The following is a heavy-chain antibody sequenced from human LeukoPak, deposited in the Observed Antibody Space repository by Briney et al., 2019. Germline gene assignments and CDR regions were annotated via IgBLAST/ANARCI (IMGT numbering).Heavy chain of an antibody. V-gene: IGHV3-48*04. CDR1: GFTFSRYG. D-gene: IGHD2-15*01. CDR2: ISSSGSTI. J-gene: IGHJ4*02. Sequence: GGSLRLSCAASGFTFSRYGIHWVRQAPGKGLEWVSYISSSGSTIYYADSVKGRFTISRDNAKNSLYLQMNSLRAEDTAVYSCAKGGGGSCYSAIDCWGQGTLVTVSS. CDR3: AKGGGGSCYSAIDC.